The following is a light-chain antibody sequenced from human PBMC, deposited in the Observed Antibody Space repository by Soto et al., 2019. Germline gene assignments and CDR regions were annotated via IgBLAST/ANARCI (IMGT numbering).Light chain of an antibody. CDR3: QQYDSSPKT. V-gene: IGKV3-20*01. J-gene: IGKJ1*01. CDR1: QSVSGSY. CDR2: GAS. Sequence: VLTQSPGTLSLSPGERASLSCRASQSVSGSYLAWYQQNPRQAPRLLIYGASSRATGIPDRFSGSGSGTDFTLTISRLEPEDFAVYYCQQYDSSPKTFGQGTKVDI.